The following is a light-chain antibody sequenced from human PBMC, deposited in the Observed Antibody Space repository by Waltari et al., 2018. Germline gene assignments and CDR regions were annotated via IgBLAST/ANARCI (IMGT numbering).Light chain of an antibody. CDR1: QSVSSN. V-gene: IGKV3-15*01. CDR3: QQYNYWPT. J-gene: IGKJ1*01. CDR2: GAS. Sequence: EIVMTQSPATLSVSPGERATISCRASQSVSSNLAWYQQKPGQAPRLLIYGASTRATGIPATFSGSGSGTEFTLTISSLQSEDFAVYYCQQYNYWPTFGQGTKVEIK.